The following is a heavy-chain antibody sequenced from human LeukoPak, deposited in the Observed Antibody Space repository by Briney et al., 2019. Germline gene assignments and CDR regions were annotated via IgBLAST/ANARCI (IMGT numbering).Heavy chain of an antibody. CDR2: IKQDGSQK. D-gene: IGHD3-22*01. Sequence: GGSLRLSCAAYGFTFSSYWMTWVRQAPGKGLEWVANIKQDGSQKFYLDSVKGRFTISRDNAKESLFLQMNSLRAEDTAVYYCARHYDSTAYSLDYWGQGTLVTVSS. V-gene: IGHV3-7*01. CDR1: GFTFSSYW. J-gene: IGHJ4*02. CDR3: ARHYDSTAYSLDY.